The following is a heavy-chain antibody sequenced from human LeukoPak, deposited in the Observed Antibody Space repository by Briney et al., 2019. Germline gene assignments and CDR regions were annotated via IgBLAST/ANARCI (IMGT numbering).Heavy chain of an antibody. J-gene: IGHJ4*02. CDR2: IKQDGSEK. CDR3: ARTLPLRLWLGGYFDY. CDR1: GFTFSSYW. Sequence: GGSLRLSCAASGFTFSSYWMSWVRQAPGKGLEWVANIKQDGSEKYYVDSVKGRFTISRGNAKNSLYLQMNSLRAEDTAVYYCARTLPLRLWLGGYFDYWGQGTLVTVSS. V-gene: IGHV3-7*01. D-gene: IGHD5-18*01.